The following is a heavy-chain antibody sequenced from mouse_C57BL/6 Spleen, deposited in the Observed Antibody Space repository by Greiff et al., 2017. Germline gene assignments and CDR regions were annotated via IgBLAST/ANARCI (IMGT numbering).Heavy chain of an antibody. CDR2: ISDGGSYT. CDR3: ARDAMDY. Sequence: DVHLVESGGGLVKPGGSLKLSCAASGFTFSSYAMSWVRQTPEKRLEWVATISDGGSYTYYPENVTGRFPISRDNAKNNMYLQMSHLKSEDTAMDYCARDAMDYGGPGTSVTVSS. J-gene: IGHJ4*01. CDR1: GFTFSSYA. V-gene: IGHV5-4*01.